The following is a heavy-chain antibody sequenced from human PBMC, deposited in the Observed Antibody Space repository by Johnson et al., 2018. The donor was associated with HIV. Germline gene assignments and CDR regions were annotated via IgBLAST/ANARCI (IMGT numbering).Heavy chain of an antibody. CDR2: ISFDGSNK. J-gene: IGHJ3*02. Sequence: QVQLVESGGGVVQPGRSLRLSCAASGFTFSNYAVHWVRQAPGKGLEWVAVISFDGSNKNYADSVKGRFTVSRDNSKNTLFLQMNGLGAEDTAVYYCAREGRTGPDTFDIWGQGTMLTVSS. CDR1: GFTFSNYA. V-gene: IGHV3-30*04. CDR3: AREGRTGPDTFDI.